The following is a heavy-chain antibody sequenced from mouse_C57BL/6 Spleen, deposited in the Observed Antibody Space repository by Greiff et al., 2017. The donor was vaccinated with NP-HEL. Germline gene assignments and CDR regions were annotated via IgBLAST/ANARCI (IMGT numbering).Heavy chain of an antibody. D-gene: IGHD2-2*01. CDR2: IYPYNGGT. J-gene: IGHJ4*01. V-gene: IGHV1-19*01. CDR1: GYTFTDYY. Sequence: LVESGPVLVKPGASVKMSCKASGYTFTDYYMNWVKQSHGKSLEWIGVIYPYNGGTSYNRKFKGKATLNVDQSSSTAYMELNSLTCEDSAVYYCARRDGYDERDYAMDYWGQGTSVTVSS. CDR3: ARRDGYDERDYAMDY.